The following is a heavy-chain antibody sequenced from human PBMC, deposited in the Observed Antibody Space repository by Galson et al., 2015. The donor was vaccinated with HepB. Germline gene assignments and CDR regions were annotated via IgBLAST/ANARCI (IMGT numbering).Heavy chain of an antibody. CDR3: ARGSLTTIRNYFDY. V-gene: IGHV1-69*01. J-gene: IGHJ4*02. D-gene: IGHD4-11*01. Sequence: SCKASGGTLRGYAINWVRQAPGQGLEWMGRITLIFDTTYYAQKFQGRLTITADESTSTAYMELSSLTSEDTAVYYCARGSLTTIRNYFDYWGQGTLVTVAS. CDR2: ITLIFDTT. CDR1: GGTLRGYA.